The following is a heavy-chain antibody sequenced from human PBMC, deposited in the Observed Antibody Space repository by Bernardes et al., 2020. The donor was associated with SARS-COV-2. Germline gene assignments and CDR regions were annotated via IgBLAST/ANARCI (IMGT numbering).Heavy chain of an antibody. J-gene: IGHJ4*02. CDR2: INHSGST. V-gene: IGHV4-34*01. Sequence: SETLSLTCAVYGGSFSGYYWSWIRQPPGKGLEWIGEINHSGSTNYNPSLKSRVTISVDRPKNQFSLKMSSVTAADTAVYYCAREYGVQFDYWGQGTLVTVSS. D-gene: IGHD2-8*01. CDR3: AREYGVQFDY. CDR1: GGSFSGYY.